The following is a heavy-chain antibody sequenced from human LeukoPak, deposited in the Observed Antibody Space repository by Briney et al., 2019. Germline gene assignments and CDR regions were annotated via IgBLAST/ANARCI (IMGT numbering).Heavy chain of an antibody. CDR3: ARGGREIPPARPFKPGNWFDP. Sequence: SETLSLTCAVYGGSFSGYYWSWIRQPPGKGLEWIGEINHSGSTNYNPSLKSRVTISVDTSKNQFSLKLSSVTAADTAVYYCARGGREIPPARPFKPGNWFDPWGQGTLVTVSS. CDR1: GGSFSGYY. J-gene: IGHJ5*02. D-gene: IGHD2-2*01. CDR2: INHSGST. V-gene: IGHV4-34*01.